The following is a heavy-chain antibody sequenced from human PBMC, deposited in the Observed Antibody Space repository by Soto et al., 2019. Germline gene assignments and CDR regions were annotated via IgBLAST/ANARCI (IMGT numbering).Heavy chain of an antibody. Sequence: GESLKISCKGSGYSFTSYWISWVRQMPGKGLEWMGRIDPSDSYTNYSPSFQGHVTISADKSISTAYLQWSSLKASDTAMYYCATINTDSSGYDYWGQGTLVTVSS. D-gene: IGHD6-19*01. CDR3: ATINTDSSGYDY. CDR1: GYSFTSYW. J-gene: IGHJ4*02. CDR2: IDPSDSYT. V-gene: IGHV5-10-1*01.